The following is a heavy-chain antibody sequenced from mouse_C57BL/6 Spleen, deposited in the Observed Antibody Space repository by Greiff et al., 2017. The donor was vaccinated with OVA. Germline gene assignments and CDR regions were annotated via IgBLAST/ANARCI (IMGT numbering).Heavy chain of an antibody. Sequence: VQLQQPGAELVMPGASVKLSCKASGYTFTSYWMHWVKQRPGQGLEWIGEIDPSDSYTNYNQKFKGKSTLTVDKSSSTAYMQLSSLTSEDSAVYYCAITTVVAPYYYAMDYWGQGTSVTVSS. D-gene: IGHD1-1*01. CDR3: AITTVVAPYYYAMDY. V-gene: IGHV1-69*01. J-gene: IGHJ4*01. CDR2: IDPSDSYT. CDR1: GYTFTSYW.